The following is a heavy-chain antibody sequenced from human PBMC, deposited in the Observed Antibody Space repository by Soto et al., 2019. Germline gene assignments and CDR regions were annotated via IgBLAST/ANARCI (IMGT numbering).Heavy chain of an antibody. Sequence: EVQLLESGGGLVQPGGSLRLSCSASGFTFSNYAMSWVRQAPGKGLQWISGITAGGDTTYYADSVKGRFTISRDNSKDTLFLQMYSLSDGDTAVYYCATGFKRAFEMWGHVTMVTVSS. V-gene: IGHV3-23*01. J-gene: IGHJ3*02. CDR3: ATGFKRAFEM. CDR1: GFTFSNYA. CDR2: ITAGGDTT.